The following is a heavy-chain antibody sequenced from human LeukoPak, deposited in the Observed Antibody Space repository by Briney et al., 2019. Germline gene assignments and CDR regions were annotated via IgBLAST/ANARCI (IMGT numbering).Heavy chain of an antibody. CDR1: VYSFSNYP. CDR2: ISNYDGRT. V-gene: IGHV1-18*01. CDR3: ARGAVQFLEWPSDMDV. D-gene: IGHD3-3*01. J-gene: IGHJ6*03. Sequence: ASGKASCRASVYSFSNYPMSWVRQAPARGLEWVGWISNYDGRTVYGQRLQGRVTLTRDTSTSTAYMELTSLTSDDTAIYYCARGAVQFLEWPSDMDVWGKGTTVIVSS.